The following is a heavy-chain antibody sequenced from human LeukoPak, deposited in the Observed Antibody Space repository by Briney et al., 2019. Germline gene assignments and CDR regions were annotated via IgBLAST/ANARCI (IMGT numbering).Heavy chain of an antibody. J-gene: IGHJ1*01. D-gene: IGHD5-18*01. CDR3: ARDGGIQLWSRYFQH. Sequence: SETLSLTCTVSGDSISSGGYYWSWIRQHPGKGLEWIGYIYYSGSTYYNPSLKSRVTISVDTSKNQFSLKLSSVTAADTAVYYCARDGGIQLWSRYFQHWGQGTLVTVSS. V-gene: IGHV4-31*03. CDR1: GDSISSGGYY. CDR2: IYYSGST.